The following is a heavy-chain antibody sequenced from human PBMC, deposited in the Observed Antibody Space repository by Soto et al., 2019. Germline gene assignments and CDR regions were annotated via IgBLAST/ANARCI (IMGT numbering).Heavy chain of an antibody. D-gene: IGHD2-2*01. Sequence: GESLKISCKGSGYSFTSYWIGWVRQMPGKGLEWMGIIYPGDSDTRYSPSFQGQVTISADKSISTAYLQWSSLKASDTAMYYCARAAVVPAATGHYFDYWGQGTLVTVSS. CDR2: IYPGDSDT. V-gene: IGHV5-51*01. J-gene: IGHJ4*02. CDR1: GYSFTSYW. CDR3: ARAAVVPAATGHYFDY.